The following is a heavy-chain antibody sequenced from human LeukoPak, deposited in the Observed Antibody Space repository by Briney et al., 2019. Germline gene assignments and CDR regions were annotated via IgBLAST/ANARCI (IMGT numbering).Heavy chain of an antibody. J-gene: IGHJ6*02. CDR1: DYTFVSHG. V-gene: IGHV1-18*01. CDR2: ISAHNGRT. Sequence: ASVKVSCKASDYTFVSHGFSWVRQAPGQGLEWMGWISAHNGRTNYSQKFQGRVTMTTDTSTSTTYMELRSLRSDDTAVYFCARDYRDTAMDFYGMDVWGQGTTVTVSS. D-gene: IGHD5-18*01. CDR3: ARDYRDTAMDFYGMDV.